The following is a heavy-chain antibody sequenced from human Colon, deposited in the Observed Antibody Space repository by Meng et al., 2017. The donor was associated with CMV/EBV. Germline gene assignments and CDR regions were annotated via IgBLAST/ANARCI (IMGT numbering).Heavy chain of an antibody. Sequence: SVKVSCKASGDTFSSYAISWVRQAPGQGLEWMGGIIPILGIANYAQKFQGRVTITADKSTSTAYMELSSLRSEDTAVYYCARDRIDTIKLNFISGYEVWGQETLVTVSS. D-gene: IGHD5-12*01. V-gene: IGHV1-69*10. J-gene: IGHJ4*02. CDR2: IIPILGIA. CDR3: ARDRIDTIKLNFISGYEV. CDR1: GDTFSSYA.